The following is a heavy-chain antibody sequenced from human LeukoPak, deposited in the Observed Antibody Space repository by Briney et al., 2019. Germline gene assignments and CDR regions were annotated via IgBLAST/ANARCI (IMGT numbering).Heavy chain of an antibody. Sequence: GESLKISCQGSGYSFTSYWIGWVRQLPGKGLEWMGIIFPGDSDIRYSPSFQGQVTISADKSMSTAYLQWSSLKPSDTAIYYCTRPTLDLGDPIDYWGQGTLVTVSS. CDR1: GYSFTSYW. D-gene: IGHD4-17*01. CDR3: TRPTLDLGDPIDY. J-gene: IGHJ4*02. V-gene: IGHV5-51*01. CDR2: IFPGDSDI.